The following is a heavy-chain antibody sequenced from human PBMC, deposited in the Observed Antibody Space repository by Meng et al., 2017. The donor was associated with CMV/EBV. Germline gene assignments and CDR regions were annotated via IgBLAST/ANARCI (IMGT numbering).Heavy chain of an antibody. J-gene: IGHJ4*02. CDR2: ISAYNGNT. CDR1: GYTLSNYT. CDR3: ARDLFPQIVVVPAAMEY. D-gene: IGHD2-2*01. Sequence: ASVKVSCKASGYTLSNYTLHWVRQAPGQRLEWMGWISAYNGNTNYAQKLQGRVTMTTDTSTSTAYMELRSLRSDDTAAYYCARDLFPQIVVVPAAMEYWGQGTLVTVSS. V-gene: IGHV1-18*01.